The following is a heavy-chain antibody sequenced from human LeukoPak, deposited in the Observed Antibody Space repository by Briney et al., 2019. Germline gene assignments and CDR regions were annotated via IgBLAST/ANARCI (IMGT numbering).Heavy chain of an antibody. CDR1: GFTFSSYS. J-gene: IGHJ1*01. Sequence: GGSLRLSCAASGFTFSSYSMNWVRQAPGKGLEWVATINQDASDISYVDSVKGRFTISRDNAKNSLYLQMNGLRAEDTAVYYCARREAAFGKKYFQYWGQGTLVTVSS. CDR3: ARREAAFGKKYFQY. CDR2: INQDASDI. D-gene: IGHD3-16*01. V-gene: IGHV3-7*01.